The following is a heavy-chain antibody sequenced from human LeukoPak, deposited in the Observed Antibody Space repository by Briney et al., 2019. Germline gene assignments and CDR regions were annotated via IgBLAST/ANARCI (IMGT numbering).Heavy chain of an antibody. V-gene: IGHV3-21*01. Sequence: PGGSLRLSCAASGFTFSSFSMNWVRQAPGKGLEWVSSISSTSSYIYYADSVKGRFTISRDKDKNSVYLQMTSPRAEDTAVYYCARESGSRSYYYYMDVWGKGTTVTVSS. CDR3: ARESGSRSYYYYMDV. D-gene: IGHD2-2*01. CDR1: GFTFSSFS. CDR2: ISSTSSYI. J-gene: IGHJ6*03.